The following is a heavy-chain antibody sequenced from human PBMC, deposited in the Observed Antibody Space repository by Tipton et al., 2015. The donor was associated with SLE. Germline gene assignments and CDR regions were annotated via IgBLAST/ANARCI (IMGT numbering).Heavy chain of an antibody. J-gene: IGHJ3*02. V-gene: IGHV5-10-1*01. CDR3: ARQPTAGVCDGAFDI. D-gene: IGHD3-10*01. CDR1: GYSFTSYW. Sequence: QLVQSGAEVKKPGESLRISCKGSGYSFTSYWISWVRQMPGKGLEWMGRIDPSDSYTNYSPSFQGHVTISADKSISTAYLQWSSLKASDTAMYYCARQPTAGVCDGAFDIWGQGTMVTVSS. CDR2: IDPSDSYT.